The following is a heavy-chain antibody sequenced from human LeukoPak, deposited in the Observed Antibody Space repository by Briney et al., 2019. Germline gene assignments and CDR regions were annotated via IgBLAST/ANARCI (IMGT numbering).Heavy chain of an antibody. J-gene: IGHJ4*02. CDR1: GYTFTSYD. CDR2: VSAYNGAT. CDR3: ARVDLYYDSSGYSQAANGY. V-gene: IGHV1-18*01. D-gene: IGHD3-22*01. Sequence: ASVKVSCKASGYTFTSYDINWVRQAPGQGLEWMGWVSAYNGATNYAQNFQDRVTMTTDTPTTTAYMELRSLRSDDTAVYYCARVDLYYDSSGYSQAANGYWGQGTLVTVSS.